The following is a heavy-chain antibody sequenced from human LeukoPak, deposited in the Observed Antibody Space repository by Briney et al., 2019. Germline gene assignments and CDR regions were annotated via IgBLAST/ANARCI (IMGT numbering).Heavy chain of an antibody. D-gene: IGHD3-3*01. V-gene: IGHV3-53*01. CDR3: ARDLRDFWSGSFDY. CDR1: GFTVSSNY. Sequence: GGSLRLSCAASGFTVSSNYMSWVRQAPGKGLEWVSVIYSGGSTYYADSVKGRFTISRDNSKNTLYLQMNGLRAEDTAVYYCARDLRDFWSGSFDYWGQGTLVTVSS. CDR2: IYSGGST. J-gene: IGHJ4*02.